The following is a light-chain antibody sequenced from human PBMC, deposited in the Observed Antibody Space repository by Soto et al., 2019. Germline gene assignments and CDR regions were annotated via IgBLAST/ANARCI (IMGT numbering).Light chain of an antibody. CDR3: GSWDSSLSAYV. Sequence: VLTQPPSVSAAPGQRVAIAFSGSSSNIGGNSVSWYQQLPGTAPKLLIYDDDKRPSGVPDRFSGSKSGTSATLGITGFQTGDEADYYCGSWDSSLSAYVFGTGTKVTVL. CDR2: DDD. J-gene: IGLJ1*01. V-gene: IGLV1-51*01. CDR1: SSNIGGNS.